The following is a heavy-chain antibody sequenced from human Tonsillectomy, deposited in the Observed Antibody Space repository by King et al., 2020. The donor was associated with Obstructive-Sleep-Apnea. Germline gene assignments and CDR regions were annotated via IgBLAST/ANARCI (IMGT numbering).Heavy chain of an antibody. D-gene: IGHD6-13*01. V-gene: IGHV3-23*04. Sequence: VQLVESGGDLVQPGGSLRLSCAASRFTFSNYAMSWVRQAPGVGLAWVSTIVSGGNTYHADSVKGRFTISRDNSKNTLYLQMNSLRDEDTAVYYCAKDPGGAAAGADAFDIWGQGTMVIVSS. J-gene: IGHJ3*02. CDR2: IVSGGNT. CDR1: RFTFSNYA. CDR3: AKDPGGAAAGADAFDI.